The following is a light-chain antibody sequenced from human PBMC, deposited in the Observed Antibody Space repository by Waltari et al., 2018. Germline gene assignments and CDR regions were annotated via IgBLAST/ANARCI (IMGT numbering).Light chain of an antibody. CDR3: QQTYSSPFT. J-gene: IGKJ2*01. CDR2: AAS. Sequence: DIQMTQSPSSLSASLGDRVTITCRASQSISTYLNWYQQKPGNAPKLLIYAASSLHTGVPSRFSGITSGTEFILTISSLQPEDIATYSCQQTYSSPFTFGQGTRVLIK. CDR1: QSISTY. V-gene: IGKV1-39*01.